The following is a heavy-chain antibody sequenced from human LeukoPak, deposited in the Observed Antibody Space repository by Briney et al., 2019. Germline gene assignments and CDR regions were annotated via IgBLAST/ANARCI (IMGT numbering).Heavy chain of an antibody. J-gene: IGHJ4*02. CDR3: ARLEEDSSGYSGY. D-gene: IGHD3-22*01. CDR1: GYTFTSYD. V-gene: IGHV1-8*01. CDR2: MNPNSGNT. Sequence: AASVKVSCKASGYTFTSYDINWVRQATGQGLEWMGWMNPNSGNTGYAQKFQGRVTITADESTSTAYMELSSLRSEDTAVYYCARLEEDSSGYSGYWGQGTLVTVSS.